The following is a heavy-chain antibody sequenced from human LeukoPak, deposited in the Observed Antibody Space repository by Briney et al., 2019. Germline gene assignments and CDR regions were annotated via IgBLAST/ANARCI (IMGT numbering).Heavy chain of an antibody. CDR2: IYTGGST. CDR1: GGSISSRSYY. CDR3: ARLGLSESYYY. J-gene: IGHJ4*02. Sequence: SETLSLTCTVSGGSISSRSYYWSWIRQPAGKGLEWIGRIYTGGSTNYNPSLKSRVTISVDTSKNQFSLNLNSVTASDTDVYYCARLGLSESYYYWGQGTLVTVSS. V-gene: IGHV4-61*02. D-gene: IGHD1-26*01.